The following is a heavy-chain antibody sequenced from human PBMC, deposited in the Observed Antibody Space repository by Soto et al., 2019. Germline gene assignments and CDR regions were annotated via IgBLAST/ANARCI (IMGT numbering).Heavy chain of an antibody. CDR3: TRCGGRPNY. CDR2: INGGSTSV. Sequence: DVQLVESGGGLVKPGGSLRLSCEASGFTFSVSAMNWVRQAPGKGLEWVSSINGGSTSVHYADSVKGRFTISRDNANSPLSLQLHSLRVEDTAVYYFTRCGGRPNYWGLGTLVSVSS. V-gene: IGHV3-21*02. D-gene: IGHD2-21*01. CDR1: GFTFSVSA. J-gene: IGHJ4*02.